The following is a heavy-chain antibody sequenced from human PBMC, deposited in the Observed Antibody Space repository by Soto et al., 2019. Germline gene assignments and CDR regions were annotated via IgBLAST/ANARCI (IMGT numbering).Heavy chain of an antibody. CDR1: GGSFSGYY. Sequence: SETLSLTCAVYGGSFSGYYWSWIRQPPGKGLEWIGEINHSGSTNYNPSLKSRVTISVDTSKNQFSLKLSSVTAADTAVYYCARVGGYGLPLYYMDVWGKGTTVTVSS. CDR2: INHSGST. J-gene: IGHJ6*03. CDR3: ARVGGYGLPLYYMDV. V-gene: IGHV4-34*01. D-gene: IGHD5-12*01.